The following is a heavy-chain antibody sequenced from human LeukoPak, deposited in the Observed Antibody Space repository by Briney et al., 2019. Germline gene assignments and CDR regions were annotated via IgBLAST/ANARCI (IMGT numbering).Heavy chain of an antibody. CDR3: ARGLLRYFDWLPPNDAFDI. Sequence: ASVKVSCKASGYTFTSYDINWVRQATGQGLEWMGWMNPNSGNTGYAQKFQGRVTMTRNTSISTAYMELSSLRSEDTAVYYCARGLLRYFDWLPPNDAFDIWGQGTMVTVSS. D-gene: IGHD3-9*01. J-gene: IGHJ3*02. CDR2: MNPNSGNT. CDR1: GYTFTSYD. V-gene: IGHV1-8*01.